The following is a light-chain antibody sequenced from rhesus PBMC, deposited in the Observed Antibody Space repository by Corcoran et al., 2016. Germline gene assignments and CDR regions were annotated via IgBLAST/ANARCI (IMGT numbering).Light chain of an antibody. CDR1: ENVNNY. CDR3: QHSYGTPFT. Sequence: DIQMTQSPSSLSASVGDRVTITCRASENVNNYLHWYQQKPGKALKLLIYAESTLQTGVPSRFSSSGSGTDYTFPISSLQPEDVATYYCQHSYGTPFTFGPGTKLDIK. V-gene: IGKV1-74*01. CDR2: AES. J-gene: IGKJ3*01.